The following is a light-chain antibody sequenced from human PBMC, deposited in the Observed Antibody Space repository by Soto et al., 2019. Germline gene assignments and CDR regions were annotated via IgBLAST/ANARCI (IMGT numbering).Light chain of an antibody. J-gene: IGKJ5*01. CDR2: GPS. V-gene: IGKV3-20*01. CDR3: QQYGSSLSIT. CDR1: QSVSSSY. Sequence: ENVLTQSPGTLSLSPGERATLSCRASQSVSSSYLAWYQHKPGQAPRLLIYGPSNRATGIPDRFSGSGSVTDFTLTISRLEPEDFAVYYCQQYGSSLSITFGQGTRLEIK.